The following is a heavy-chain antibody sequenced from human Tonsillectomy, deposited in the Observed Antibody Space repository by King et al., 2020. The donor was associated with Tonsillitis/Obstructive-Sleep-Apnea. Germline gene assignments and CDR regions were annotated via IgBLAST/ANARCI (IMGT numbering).Heavy chain of an antibody. V-gene: IGHV4-59*08. CDR3: ARTWGGDFYCDY. D-gene: IGHD7-27*01. CDR1: GGSISSYY. Sequence: VQLQESGPGLVKPSETLSLTCTVSGGSISSYYWSWIRQPPGKGLEWIGYIYYSGSTNYNPSLKSRVTISVDTSKNQFSLKLSSVTAADTAVYYCARTWGGDFYCDYWGQGTLVTVSS. CDR2: IYYSGST. J-gene: IGHJ4*02.